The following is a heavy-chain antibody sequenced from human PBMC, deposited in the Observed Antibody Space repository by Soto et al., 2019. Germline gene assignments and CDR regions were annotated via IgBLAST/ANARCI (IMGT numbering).Heavy chain of an antibody. D-gene: IGHD4-17*01. CDR1: GYTFTGYY. CDR2: INPNSGGT. V-gene: IGHV1-2*02. CDR3: AREKRSTTVTDYYYYGMDV. J-gene: IGHJ6*02. Sequence: GASVKVSCKASGYTFTGYYMHWVRQAPGQGLEWMGWINPNSGGTNYAQKFQGRVTMTRDTSISTAYMELSRLRSDDTAVYYCAREKRSTTVTDYYYYGMDVWGQGTTVTVSS.